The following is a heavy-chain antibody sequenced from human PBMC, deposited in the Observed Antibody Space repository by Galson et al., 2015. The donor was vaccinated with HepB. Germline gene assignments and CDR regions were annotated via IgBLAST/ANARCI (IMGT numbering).Heavy chain of an antibody. D-gene: IGHD3-10*01. CDR1: GFTFSSYW. Sequence: SLRLSCAASGFTFSSYWMHWVRQAPGKGLVWVSRINSDGSSTSYADSVKGRFTISRDNAKNTLYLQMNSLRAEDTAVYYCARGWFGESSLDYWGQGTLVTVSS. CDR2: INSDGSST. CDR3: ARGWFGESSLDY. J-gene: IGHJ4*02. V-gene: IGHV3-74*01.